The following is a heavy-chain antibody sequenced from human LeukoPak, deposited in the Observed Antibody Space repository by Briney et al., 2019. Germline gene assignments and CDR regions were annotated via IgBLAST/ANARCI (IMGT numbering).Heavy chain of an antibody. CDR1: GFTFSSSW. CDR2: IKQDGSDK. D-gene: IGHD3-10*01. CDR3: ARHSSGSYYTY. V-gene: IGHV3-7*01. J-gene: IGHJ4*02. Sequence: GGSLRLSCAASGFTFSSSWMSWVRQAPGKGLEWVAYIKQDGSDKYYVDSVKGRFTISRDNAKNSLYLQMNSLRADDTAMYYCARHSSGSYYTYWGQGNLVTVSS.